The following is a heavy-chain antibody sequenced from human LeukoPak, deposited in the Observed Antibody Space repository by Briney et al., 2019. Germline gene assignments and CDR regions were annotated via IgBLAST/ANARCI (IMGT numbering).Heavy chain of an antibody. CDR3: ARTRAFDSYGYNGYYFDY. CDR1: GFTFSSYE. Sequence: PGASLRLSCAASGFTFSSYEMNWVRQAPGKGLEWVSYISSSGSTIYYADSVKGRFTISRDNAKNSLYLQMNSLRAEDTAVYYCARTRAFDSYGYNGYYFDYWGQGTLVTVSS. CDR2: ISSSGSTI. V-gene: IGHV3-48*03. D-gene: IGHD5-18*01. J-gene: IGHJ4*02.